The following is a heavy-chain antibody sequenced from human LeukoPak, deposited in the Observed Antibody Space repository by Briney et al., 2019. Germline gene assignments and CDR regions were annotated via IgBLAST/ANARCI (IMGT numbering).Heavy chain of an antibody. J-gene: IGHJ6*02. Sequence: SETLSLTCTVSGGPISSYYWSWIRQPPGKGLEWIGYIYYSGSTKYNPSLKSRVTISVDTSKNQFSLKLSSVTAADTAVYYCSGYYYYYGMDVWGQGTTVTVSS. CDR3: SGYYYYYGMDV. V-gene: IGHV4-59*01. CDR2: IYYSGST. CDR1: GGPISSYY.